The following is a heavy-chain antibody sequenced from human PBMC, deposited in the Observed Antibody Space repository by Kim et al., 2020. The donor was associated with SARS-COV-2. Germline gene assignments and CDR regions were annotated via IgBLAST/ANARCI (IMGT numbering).Heavy chain of an antibody. J-gene: IGHJ2*01. V-gene: IGHV3-9*01. Sequence: GGSLRLSCAASGFTFDDYAMHWVRQAPGKGLEWVSGISWNSGSMGYADFVKGRFTISRDNAKNSLYLQMNSLRAEDTALYYCAKGPPGVRGGIPWWYFDL. D-gene: IGHD3-10*01. CDR3: AKGPPGVRGGIPWWYFDL. CDR2: ISWNSGSM. CDR1: GFTFDDYA.